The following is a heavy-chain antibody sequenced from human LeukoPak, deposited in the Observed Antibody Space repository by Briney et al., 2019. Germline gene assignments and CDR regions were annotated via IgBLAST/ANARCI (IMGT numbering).Heavy chain of an antibody. CDR3: AKGDYYDSSGYAPFDY. CDR1: GFTFDDYA. Sequence: PGGSLRLSCAASGFTFDDYAMHWVRQAPGKGLEWVSGISWNSGSIGYADSVKGRSTISRDNAKNSLYLQMNSLRAEDTALYYCAKGDYYDSSGYAPFDYWGQGTLVTVSS. V-gene: IGHV3-9*01. J-gene: IGHJ4*02. D-gene: IGHD3-22*01. CDR2: ISWNSGSI.